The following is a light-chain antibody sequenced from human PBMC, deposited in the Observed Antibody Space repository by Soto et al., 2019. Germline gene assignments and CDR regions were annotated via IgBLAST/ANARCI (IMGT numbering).Light chain of an antibody. V-gene: IGLV2-23*01. CDR3: CSFALRSTLI. CDR2: EGG. J-gene: IGLJ2*01. CDR1: SSDVGNYNL. Sequence: QSVLTQPASVSGSPGQSITTSCTGTSSDVGNYNLVSWYQQYPGKAPKLMIYEGGKRPSGVSNRFSGSKSGNTASLTISGLQAEDEAAYYCCSFALRSTLIFGGGTK.